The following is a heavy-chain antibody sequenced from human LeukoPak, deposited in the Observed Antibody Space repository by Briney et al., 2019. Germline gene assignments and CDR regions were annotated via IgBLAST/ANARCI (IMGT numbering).Heavy chain of an antibody. D-gene: IGHD6-13*01. V-gene: IGHV3-7*05. CDR2: IKQDGSEK. CDR3: ARDPYSSSWSYGMDV. J-gene: IGHJ6*02. Sequence: AGGSLSLSCTAPGFTFSNYWMSWVRQTPEKGLEWVANIKQDGSEKVYVDSVKGRFTISRDNAQTSLYLRMNSLRAEDTAVYYCARDPYSSSWSYGMDVWGQGTLVTVSS. CDR1: GFTFSNYW.